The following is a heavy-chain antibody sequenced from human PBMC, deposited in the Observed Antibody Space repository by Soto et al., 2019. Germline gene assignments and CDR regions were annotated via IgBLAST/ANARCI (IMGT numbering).Heavy chain of an antibody. D-gene: IGHD3-22*01. J-gene: IGHJ5*02. CDR2: IYSGGST. V-gene: IGHV3-53*01. CDR3: SKATSFYFDNSALLFS. CDR1: GFTVSSNY. Sequence: GGSLRLSCAASGFTVSSNYMSWVRQAPGKGLEWVSVIYSGGSTYYADSVKGRFTISRDNSKNTLYLQMNSLRAEDTAVYYCSKATSFYFDNSALLFSWGQGTLVTVSS.